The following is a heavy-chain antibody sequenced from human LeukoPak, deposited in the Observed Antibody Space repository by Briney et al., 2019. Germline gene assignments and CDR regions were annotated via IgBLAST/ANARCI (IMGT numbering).Heavy chain of an antibody. D-gene: IGHD4-17*01. CDR1: EFTFSSYW. V-gene: IGHV3-7*01. CDR2: IKQDGGEK. Sequence: GSLRLSCAASEFTFSSYWMSWVRQAPGKGLEWVANIKQDGGEKYYLDSVKGRFTVSRDNAKNSLYLQMNSLRAEDTAVYYCARLGARQILEYWGQGTLVTVSS. CDR3: ARLGARQILEY. J-gene: IGHJ4*02.